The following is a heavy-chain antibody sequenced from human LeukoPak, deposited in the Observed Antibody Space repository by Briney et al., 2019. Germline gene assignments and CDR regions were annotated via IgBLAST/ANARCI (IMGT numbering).Heavy chain of an antibody. J-gene: IGHJ4*02. Sequence: GGSLRLSCAASGFTFRSYAMNWVRQAPGKGLEWVSAISANGGTTYYADSVKGRFTISRDNSKNTLYLQMDSLRAEDTAVYYCAKPTGYSNDWYMSFDYWGQGALVTVSS. CDR2: ISANGGTT. V-gene: IGHV3-23*01. CDR1: GFTFRSYA. D-gene: IGHD6-19*01. CDR3: AKPTGYSNDWYMSFDY.